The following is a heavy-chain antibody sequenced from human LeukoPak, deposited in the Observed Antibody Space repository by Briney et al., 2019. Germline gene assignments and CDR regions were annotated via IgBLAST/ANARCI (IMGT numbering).Heavy chain of an antibody. D-gene: IGHD6-13*01. J-gene: IGHJ4*02. CDR1: GGSISSSNYY. V-gene: IGHV4-39*07. CDR2: IYYSGST. Sequence: SETLSLTCTVSGGSISSSNYYWGWIRQPPGKGLEWIGSIYYSGSTYYNPSLKSRVTISVDTSKSQFSLNLRSVTAADTAVYYCARATAGTGYYFDYWGQGTLLTVSS. CDR3: ARATAGTGYYFDY.